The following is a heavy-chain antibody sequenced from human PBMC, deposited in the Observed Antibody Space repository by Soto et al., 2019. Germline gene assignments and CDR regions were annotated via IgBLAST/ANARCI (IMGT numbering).Heavy chain of an antibody. Sequence: ASVKVSCKASEYTFTSYYMHWVRQAPGQGLEWMGIINPSGGSTSYAQKFQGRVTMTRDTSTSTVYMELSSLRSEDTAVYYCARGGGITIFGVHYYGMDVWGQGTTVTVSS. CDR1: EYTFTSYY. CDR2: INPSGGST. CDR3: ARGGGITIFGVHYYGMDV. D-gene: IGHD3-3*01. V-gene: IGHV1-46*01. J-gene: IGHJ6*02.